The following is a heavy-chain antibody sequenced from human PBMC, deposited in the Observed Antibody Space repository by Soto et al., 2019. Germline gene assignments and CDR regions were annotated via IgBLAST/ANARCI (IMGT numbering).Heavy chain of an antibody. Sequence: PGGSLRLSCAASGFTFSTYEMHWVRQAPGKGLEWVSYISGSGSTIYYADSVKGRFTISRDNAKESLYLRMNSLRAEDTAVYYCARALTVTTDDYWGQGTLVTVSS. CDR1: GFTFSTYE. CDR2: ISGSGSTI. V-gene: IGHV3-48*03. D-gene: IGHD4-17*01. J-gene: IGHJ4*02. CDR3: ARALTVTTDDY.